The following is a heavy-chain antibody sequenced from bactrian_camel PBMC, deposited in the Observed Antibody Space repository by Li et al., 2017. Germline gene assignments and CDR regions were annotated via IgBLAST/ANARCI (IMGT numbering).Heavy chain of an antibody. D-gene: IGHD7*01. CDR1: GVDFSMKC. CDR2: ISTFGST. Sequence: HVQLVESGGGSVQAGGSLRLSCEASGVDFSMKCMGWFRQSPGKERGWVATISTFGSTRYDDSVKGRFTITQDKGRSTVYLEMSNLKREDTAMYFCAAGPAACYSANWCTSQPCEWGQGTQVTVS. V-gene: IGHV3S53*01. CDR3: AAGPAACYSANWCTSQPCE. J-gene: IGHJ4*01.